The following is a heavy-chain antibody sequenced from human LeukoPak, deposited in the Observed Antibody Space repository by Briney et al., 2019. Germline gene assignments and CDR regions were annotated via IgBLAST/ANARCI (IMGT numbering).Heavy chain of an antibody. J-gene: IGHJ4*02. CDR1: GFTFSSYG. Sequence: PGRSLRLSCAASGFTFSSYGMHWVRQAPGKGLEWVAVISYDGSNKYYADSVKGRFTISRDNSKNTLYLQMNSPRAEDTAVYYCAKVHHSGSYLGYWGQGTLVTVSS. D-gene: IGHD1-26*01. CDR2: ISYDGSNK. CDR3: AKVHHSGSYLGY. V-gene: IGHV3-30*18.